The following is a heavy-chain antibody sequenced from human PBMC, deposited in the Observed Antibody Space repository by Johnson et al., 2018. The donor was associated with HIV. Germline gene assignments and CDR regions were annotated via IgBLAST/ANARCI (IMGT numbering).Heavy chain of an antibody. D-gene: IGHD3-3*01. CDR1: GFTVSSNY. CDR2: IYSGGRT. Sequence: VQLVESGGGLIQPGGSLRLSCAASGFTVSSNYMSWVRQAPGKGLEWVSIIYSGGRTYHADSVKGRFTLSRDNSKNTLYLQMNSLRAEDTAVYYCARDRGGFRSNEYKGDAVDIWGHGTMVTGSS. CDR3: ARDRGGFRSNEYKGDAVDI. J-gene: IGHJ3*02. V-gene: IGHV3-53*01.